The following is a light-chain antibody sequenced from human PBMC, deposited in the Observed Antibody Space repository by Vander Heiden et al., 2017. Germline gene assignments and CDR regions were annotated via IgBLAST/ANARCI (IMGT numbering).Light chain of an antibody. CDR3: QQYNSYWWT. V-gene: IGKV1-5*01. J-gene: IGKJ1*01. CDR2: DAS. CDR1: ENVSRW. Sequence: DIQMTQSPSTLSASVGDRVTITCRASENVSRWMAWYQQKPGKAPKLLVYDASSLQSGAPSRFRGSGSGTEFTLTISSLQPDDFATYYCQQYNSYWWTFGQGTQVEI.